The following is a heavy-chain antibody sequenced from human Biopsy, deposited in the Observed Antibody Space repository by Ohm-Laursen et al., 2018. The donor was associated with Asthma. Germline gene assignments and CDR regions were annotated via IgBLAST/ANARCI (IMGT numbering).Heavy chain of an antibody. V-gene: IGHV1-3*01. Sequence: SVKVSCKSLGGTFNTYVIGWVRQAPGQGLEWMGWINAGNGNTKYSQKFQGRVTITRDTSTSTVYMELSSLRSEDTAVYYCARKAGSCISRTCYSLDFWGQGTLVTVSS. CDR3: ARKAGSCISRTCYSLDF. CDR1: GGTFNTYV. CDR2: INAGNGNT. D-gene: IGHD2-2*01. J-gene: IGHJ4*02.